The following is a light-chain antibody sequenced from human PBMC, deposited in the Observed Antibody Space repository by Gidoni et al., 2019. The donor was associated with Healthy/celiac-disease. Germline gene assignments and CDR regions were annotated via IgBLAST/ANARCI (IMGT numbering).Light chain of an antibody. CDR3: AAWDDSLNGWV. J-gene: IGLJ3*02. V-gene: IGLV1-44*01. CDR2: SNN. CDR1: SSNIGSNT. Sequence: QSVLTQTPSASGTPGQRVTIPCTGSSSNIGSNTVNWYQQLPGTAPKLLIYSNNQRPSRVPDRFSGSRSGTSASLAISGLQSEDEADYYCAAWDDSLNGWVFGGGTKLTVL.